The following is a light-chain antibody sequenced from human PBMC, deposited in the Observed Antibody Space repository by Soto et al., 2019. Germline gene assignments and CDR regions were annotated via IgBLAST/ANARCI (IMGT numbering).Light chain of an antibody. J-gene: IGKJ2*01. CDR2: DAS. CDR3: QQHNPSSPYT. Sequence: DIQMTQSPSTLSASVGDRVTITCRASQSITNCLAWYQQKPGKAPKLLIFDASSLRSGVPSRFSGSGSGTEFTLTISSLQSEDFATYYCQQHNPSSPYTFGQGTKLEIK. CDR1: QSITNC. V-gene: IGKV1-5*03.